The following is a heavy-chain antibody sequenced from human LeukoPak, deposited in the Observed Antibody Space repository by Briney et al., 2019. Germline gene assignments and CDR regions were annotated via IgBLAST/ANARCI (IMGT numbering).Heavy chain of an antibody. CDR2: IKTKTDGGTT. J-gene: IGHJ4*02. Sequence: GGSLRLSCAASGFTFSSAWMSWVRQAPGQGLEWLGRIKTKTDGGTTDYAAPVKGRFTISRDDSKDALYLQMNSLKSDDTAVYYCANIFGGNSHRSDYWGQGALVTVSS. D-gene: IGHD4-23*01. CDR3: ANIFGGNSHRSDY. V-gene: IGHV3-15*01. CDR1: GFTFSSAW.